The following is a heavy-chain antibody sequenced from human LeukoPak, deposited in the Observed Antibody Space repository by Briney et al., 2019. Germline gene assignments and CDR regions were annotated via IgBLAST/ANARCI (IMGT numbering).Heavy chain of an antibody. CDR2: IRQDGSEK. Sequence: GGSLRLSCAASGFTFSSYWMSWVRQAPGKGLEWVANIRQDGSEKYYVDSVEGRFTISRDNAKKSLFLQMNSLRVEDTAVYYCARDMRGDGFDIWGQGTMVTVSS. CDR3: ARDMRGDGFDI. CDR1: GFTFSSYW. D-gene: IGHD2-2*01. J-gene: IGHJ3*02. V-gene: IGHV3-7*04.